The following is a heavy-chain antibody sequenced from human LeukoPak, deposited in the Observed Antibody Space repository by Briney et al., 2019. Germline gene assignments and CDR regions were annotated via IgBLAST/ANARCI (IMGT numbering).Heavy chain of an antibody. J-gene: IGHJ5*02. Sequence: SGTLSLTCAVSGGSISSSNWWSWVRQPPGKGLEWIGEIYHSGSTNYNPSLRSRVTISVDKSKNQFSLKLSSVTAADTAVYYCARADYDILTGRNWFDPWGQGTLVTVSS. CDR1: GGSISSSNW. D-gene: IGHD3-9*01. V-gene: IGHV4-4*02. CDR3: ARADYDILTGRNWFDP. CDR2: IYHSGST.